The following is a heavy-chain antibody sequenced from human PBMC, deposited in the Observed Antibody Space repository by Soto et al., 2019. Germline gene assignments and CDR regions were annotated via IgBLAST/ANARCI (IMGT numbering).Heavy chain of an antibody. CDR3: ARSVGVAAAGPFDY. J-gene: IGHJ4*02. V-gene: IGHV4-31*03. CDR2: IYYSGST. CDR1: GGSISSGGYY. D-gene: IGHD6-13*01. Sequence: QVQLQESGPGLVKPSQTLSLTCTVSGGSISSGGYYWSWIRQHPGKGLEWIGYIYYSGSTYYNPSLNSRLTIAVDTSKNQFSLMLSSVTAADTAVYYCARSVGVAAAGPFDYWGQGTLVTVSS.